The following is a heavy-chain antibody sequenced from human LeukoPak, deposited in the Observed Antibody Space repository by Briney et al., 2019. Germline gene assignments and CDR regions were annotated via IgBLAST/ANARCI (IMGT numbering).Heavy chain of an antibody. CDR3: AREGSGRSGSYSADY. CDR1: GGSISSYY. D-gene: IGHD1-26*01. CDR2: IYYSGST. J-gene: IGHJ4*02. Sequence: SETLFLTCTVSGGSISSYYWSWIRQPPGKGLEWGGYIYYSGSTNYNPSLKSRVTISVDTSKNQFSLKLSSVTAADTAVYYCAREGSGRSGSYSADYWGQGTLVTVSS. V-gene: IGHV4-59*12.